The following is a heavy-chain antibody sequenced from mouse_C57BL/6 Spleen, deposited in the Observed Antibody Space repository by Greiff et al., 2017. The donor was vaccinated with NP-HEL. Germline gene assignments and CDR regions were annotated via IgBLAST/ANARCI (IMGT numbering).Heavy chain of an antibody. CDR3: ARSLYDYDRRGYYFDY. J-gene: IGHJ2*01. CDR1: GYAFSSSW. V-gene: IGHV1-82*01. D-gene: IGHD2-4*01. CDR2: IYPGDGDT. Sequence: QVQLQQSGPELVKPGASVKISCKASGYAFSSSWMNWVKQRPGKGLEWIGRIYPGDGDTNYNGKFKGKATLTADKSSSTAYMQLSSLTSEDSAVYFCARSLYDYDRRGYYFDYWGQGTTLTVSS.